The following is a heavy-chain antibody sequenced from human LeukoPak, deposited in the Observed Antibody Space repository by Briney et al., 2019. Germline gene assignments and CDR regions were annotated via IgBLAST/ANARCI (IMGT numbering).Heavy chain of an antibody. CDR2: IWYDGSNK. CDR1: GFTFSSYG. D-gene: IGHD3-10*01. V-gene: IGHV3-33*01. CDR3: ARASYGSGSSPLYYYYGMDV. J-gene: IGHJ6*02. Sequence: PGGSLRLSCAASGFTFSSYGMHWVRQAPGKGLEWVAVIWYDGSNKYYADSVKGRFTISRDNSKNTLYLQMNSLRAEDTAVYYCARASYGSGSSPLYYYYGMDVWGQGTTVTVSS.